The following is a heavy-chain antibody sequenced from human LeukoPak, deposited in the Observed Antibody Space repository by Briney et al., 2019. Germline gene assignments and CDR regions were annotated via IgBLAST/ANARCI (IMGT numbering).Heavy chain of an antibody. CDR1: GYTFTENG. Sequence: ASVKVSCKASGYTFTENGIAWVRQAPGQGLEWMGWIGGYNGKTLYAQNFQGRVTLTTDTPTSTAFMEVRSLTSDDTAVYYCARHIAARPFAYWGQGTLVTVSS. J-gene: IGHJ4*02. D-gene: IGHD6-6*01. V-gene: IGHV1-18*01. CDR2: IGGYNGKT. CDR3: ARHIAARPFAY.